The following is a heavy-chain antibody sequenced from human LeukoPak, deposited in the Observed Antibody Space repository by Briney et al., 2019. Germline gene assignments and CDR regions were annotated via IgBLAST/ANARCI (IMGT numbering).Heavy chain of an antibody. CDR3: ATVTRYHGSGSLGGNWFDP. D-gene: IGHD3-10*01. CDR1: GYTFTGYY. J-gene: IGHJ5*02. Sequence: ASVKVSCKASGYTFTGYYMHWVRQAPGKGLEWMGGFDPEDGETIYAQKFQGRVTMTEDTSTDTAYMELSSLRSEDTAVYYCATVTRYHGSGSLGGNWFDPWGQGTLVTVSS. V-gene: IGHV1-24*01. CDR2: FDPEDGET.